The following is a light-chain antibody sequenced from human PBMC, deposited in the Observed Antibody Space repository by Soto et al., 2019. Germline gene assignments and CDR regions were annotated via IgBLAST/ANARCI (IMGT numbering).Light chain of an antibody. CDR1: QSVTSF. CDR3: QQRSNWPLT. J-gene: IGKJ4*01. V-gene: IGKV3-11*01. CDR2: DVS. Sequence: EIMLTQSPVTLSLSPGERATLSCRASQSVTSFLAWYQQKPGQAPRLLIYDVSNRATGIPARFSGSGSGTDFTITIRSLEPEDFAVYYCQQRSNWPLTLGGGTKVVIK.